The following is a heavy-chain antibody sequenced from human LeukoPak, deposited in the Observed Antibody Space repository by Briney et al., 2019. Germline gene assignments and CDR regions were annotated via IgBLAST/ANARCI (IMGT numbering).Heavy chain of an antibody. CDR2: IYYSGTT. CDR3: ARRDDSQTWFDP. V-gene: IGHV4-59*08. Sequence: IPYIYYSGTTNSHPSLKSRLTISVDTSKNQFSLKLSSVTAADTAVYYCARRDDSQTWFDPWGQGTLVTVSS. D-gene: IGHD2-15*01. J-gene: IGHJ5*02.